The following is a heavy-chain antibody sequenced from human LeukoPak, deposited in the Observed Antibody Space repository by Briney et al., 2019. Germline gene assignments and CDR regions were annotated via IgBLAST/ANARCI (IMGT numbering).Heavy chain of an antibody. CDR3: ARESLVIRGVVVN. J-gene: IGHJ4*02. Sequence: GGSLRLSCAASGFTFSSYGMHRVRQAPGKGLEWVAVISYDGSNKYYADSVKGRFTISRDNSKNTVYLQMNSLRVEDTAVYYCARESLVIRGVVVNWGQGTLVAVSS. CDR1: GFTFSSYG. D-gene: IGHD3-10*01. CDR2: ISYDGSNK. V-gene: IGHV3-30*03.